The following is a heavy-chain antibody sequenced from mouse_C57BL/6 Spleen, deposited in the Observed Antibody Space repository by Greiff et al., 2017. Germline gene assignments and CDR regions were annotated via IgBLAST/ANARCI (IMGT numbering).Heavy chain of an antibody. D-gene: IGHD4-1*01. CDR1: GYTFTDYN. Sequence: EVQLQQSGPELVKPGASVKMSCKASGYTFTDYNMHWVKQSHGKSLEWIGYINPNNGGTSYNQKFKGKATLTVNKSSSTAYMALRSLTSEDSAVYYCAKSNWAFMDYWGQGTSVTGSS. V-gene: IGHV1-22*01. CDR3: AKSNWAFMDY. CDR2: INPNNGGT. J-gene: IGHJ4*01.